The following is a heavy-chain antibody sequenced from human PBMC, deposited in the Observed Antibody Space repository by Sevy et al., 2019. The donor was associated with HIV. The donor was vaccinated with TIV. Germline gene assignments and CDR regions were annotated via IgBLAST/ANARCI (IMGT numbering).Heavy chain of an antibody. J-gene: IGHJ6*02. CDR3: ARLCTGFIYYYYYGMDV. V-gene: IGHV3-7*01. Sequence: GGSLRLSCAASGFAFSSSWMTWVRQAPGKGLEWVANIKQDGSEKYYVDFLKGRFTISRDKAKNSLYLQMNSLRAEDTAGYYCARLCTGFIYYYYYGMDVWGQGTTVTVSS. CDR2: IKQDGSEK. CDR1: GFAFSSSW. D-gene: IGHD2-2*01.